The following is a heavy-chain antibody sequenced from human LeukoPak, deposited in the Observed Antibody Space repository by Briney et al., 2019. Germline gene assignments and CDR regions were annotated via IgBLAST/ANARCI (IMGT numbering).Heavy chain of an antibody. J-gene: IGHJ4*02. D-gene: IGHD3-22*01. CDR1: GGSISSYY. CDR2: IYYSGST. V-gene: IGHV4-59*01. Sequence: SETLSLTCTVSGGSISSYYWSWLRQPPGKGLEWVGYIYYSGSTNYNPSLKSRVTISVDTSKNQFSLKLSSVTAADTAVYYCARDSYYYDSSGYYLDYWGQGTLVTVSS. CDR3: ARDSYYYDSSGYYLDY.